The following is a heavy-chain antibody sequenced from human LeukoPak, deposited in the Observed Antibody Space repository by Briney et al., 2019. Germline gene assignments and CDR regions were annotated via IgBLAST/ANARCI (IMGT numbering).Heavy chain of an antibody. CDR1: GFTVSSNY. V-gene: IGHV3-66*01. CDR3: ARSYDSSGYLPNWFDP. D-gene: IGHD3-22*01. CDR2: IYSGGST. Sequence: GGSLRLSCAASGFTVSSNYMSWVRQAPGKGLEWVSVIYSGGSTYYADSVKGRFTISRDNSKNTLYLQMNSLRAEDTAVYYCARSYDSSGYLPNWFDPWGQGTLVTVSS. J-gene: IGHJ5*02.